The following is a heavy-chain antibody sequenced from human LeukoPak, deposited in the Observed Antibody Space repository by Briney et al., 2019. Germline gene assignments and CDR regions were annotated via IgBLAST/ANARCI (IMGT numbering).Heavy chain of an antibody. Sequence: SETLSLTCTVSGGSISSYYWSWIRQPPGKGLEWIGYIYYSGSTNYNPSLKSRVTISVDTSKNQFSLKLSSVTTADTAVYYCARQVAVAGTVPFDYWGQGTLVTVSS. CDR3: ARQVAVAGTVPFDY. CDR2: IYYSGST. J-gene: IGHJ4*02. D-gene: IGHD6-19*01. CDR1: GGSISSYY. V-gene: IGHV4-59*08.